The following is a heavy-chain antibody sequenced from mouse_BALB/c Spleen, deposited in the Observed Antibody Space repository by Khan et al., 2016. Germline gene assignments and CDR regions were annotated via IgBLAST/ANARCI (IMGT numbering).Heavy chain of an antibody. CDR3: VRDTPFAY. Sequence: EVQLVETGGGLVQPRGSLKLSCAASGFTFNTNAMNWVRQAPGKGLEWVSRIRSKSNNYATYYADSVKDRFTISRDDSQSMLYLQMNNLKTEDTARYYCVRDTPFAYWGQGTLVTVAA. CDR2: IRSKSNNYAT. J-gene: IGHJ3*01. V-gene: IGHV10S3*01. CDR1: GFTFNTNA.